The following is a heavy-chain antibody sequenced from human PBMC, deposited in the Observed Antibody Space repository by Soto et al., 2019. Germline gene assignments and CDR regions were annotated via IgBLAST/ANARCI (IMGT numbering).Heavy chain of an antibody. V-gene: IGHV3-43*01. J-gene: IGHJ6*02. Sequence: PGGSLRLSSAASGFRFDDYNIHGVRQAPGKGLEWVSLITWNGGNTYYADSVKGRFTISRDGTTESVSLQMTSLKREDTGLYYCARETLSFGSALDVWGQGTMVTVSS. D-gene: IGHD3-3*01. CDR1: GFRFDDYN. CDR3: ARETLSFGSALDV. CDR2: ITWNGGNT.